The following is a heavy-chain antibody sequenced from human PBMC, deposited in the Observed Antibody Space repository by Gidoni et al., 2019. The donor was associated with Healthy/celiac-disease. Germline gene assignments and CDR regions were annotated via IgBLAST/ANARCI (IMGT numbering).Heavy chain of an antibody. D-gene: IGHD5-12*01. J-gene: IGHJ6*02. CDR1: GFPVCSYS. CDR2: ISGSCGST. V-gene: IGHV3-23*01. Sequence: EVQLLESGGGLVQPGGSLSLSCEASGFPVCSYSMSWVRQAPGKGLGWVSAISGSCGSTYYADSVNGRFTISRDNSKNTLYLQMNSLRAEDTAVYYCASCGYAHYYYYGMDVWGQGTTVTVSS. CDR3: ASCGYAHYYYYGMDV.